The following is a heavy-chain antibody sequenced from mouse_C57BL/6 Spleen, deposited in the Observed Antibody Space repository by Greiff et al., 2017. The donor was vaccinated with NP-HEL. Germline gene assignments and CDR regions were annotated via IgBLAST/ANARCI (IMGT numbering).Heavy chain of an antibody. V-gene: IGHV1-18*01. CDR2: INPNNGGT. D-gene: IGHD2-5*01. J-gene: IGHJ3*01. CDR3: ARTSNYVGFAY. CDR1: GYTFTDYN. Sequence: EVQLQQSGPELVKPGASVKIPCKASGYTFTDYNMDWVKQSHGKSLEWIGDINPNNGGTIYNQKFKGKATLTVDKSSSTAYMELRSLTSEDTAVYYCARTSNYVGFAYWGQGTLVTVSA.